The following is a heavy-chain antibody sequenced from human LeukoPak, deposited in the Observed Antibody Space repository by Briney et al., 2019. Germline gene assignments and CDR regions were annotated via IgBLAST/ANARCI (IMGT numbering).Heavy chain of an antibody. CDR1: GFIFDDYA. CDR2: ISWNSNTI. J-gene: IGHJ4*02. D-gene: IGHD1-26*01. CDR3: AKDPRGVSGSYYY. V-gene: IGHV3-9*01. Sequence: GGSLRLSCAASGFIFDDYAMHWVREAPGKGLEWVSGISWNSNTIGYADSVKGRFTISRDNSKNTLYLQMNSLRAEDTAVYYCAKDPRGVSGSYYYWGQGTLVTVSS.